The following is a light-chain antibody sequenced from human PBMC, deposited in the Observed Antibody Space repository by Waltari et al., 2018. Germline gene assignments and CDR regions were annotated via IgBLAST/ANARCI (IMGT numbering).Light chain of an antibody. V-gene: IGLV2-23*01. CDR2: ATT. CDR3: CSYEPFNRV. J-gene: IGLJ3*02. CDR1: NNP. Sequence: QSALTQPASVSGSPGQSITISCSGTNNPVSWYQQFPGKVPKLVIYATTERPSGVSNRFSGSESGDTASLTISGLQPGDEADYYCCSYEPFNRVFGGGTKLTVL.